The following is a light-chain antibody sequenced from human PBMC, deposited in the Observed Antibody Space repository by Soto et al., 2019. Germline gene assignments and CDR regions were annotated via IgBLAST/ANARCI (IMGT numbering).Light chain of an antibody. J-gene: IGKJ5*01. CDR3: QQNYSSPIT. CDR1: QSISSW. V-gene: IGKV1-5*01. CDR2: DAS. Sequence: DIKMNQSSSNLYANIRDRVTFTCRASQSISSWLPWYQQKPGKDPKHLRCDASTVQRSVPSRFIGSGSGTDFTLTIAGRQPEDTATDYGQQNYSSPITCGQGTRLEI.